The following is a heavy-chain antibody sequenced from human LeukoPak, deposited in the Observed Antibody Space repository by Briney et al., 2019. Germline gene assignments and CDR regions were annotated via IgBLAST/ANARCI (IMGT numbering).Heavy chain of an antibody. Sequence: GASVKVSCKASGYTFTGYYMHWVRQAPGQGLEWMGWINPNSGGTNYAQKFQGRVTMTRDTSISTAYMELSRLRSDDTAVYYCASGPYSSSSPYYYYYYMDVWGKGTTVTVSS. D-gene: IGHD6-6*01. CDR2: INPNSGGT. CDR1: GYTFTGYY. J-gene: IGHJ6*03. V-gene: IGHV1-2*02. CDR3: ASGPYSSSSPYYYYYYMDV.